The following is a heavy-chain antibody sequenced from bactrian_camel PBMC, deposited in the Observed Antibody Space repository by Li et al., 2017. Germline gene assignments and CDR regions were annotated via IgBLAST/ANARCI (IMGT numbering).Heavy chain of an antibody. V-gene: IGHV3S25*01. CDR3: AARGPYCYTKLSVRGFTY. Sequence: QLVESGGGSVQAGGSLRLSCAASGYTYNRNCMAWFRQGPGNGREGVASIYTGGGDGYYADAVKGRFTISHGNAKKTAYLQMNTLKPEDTAMYYCAARGPYCYTKLSVRGFTYWGQGTQVTVS. CDR2: IYTGGGDG. D-gene: IGHD2*01. J-gene: IGHJ4*01. CDR1: GYTYNRNC.